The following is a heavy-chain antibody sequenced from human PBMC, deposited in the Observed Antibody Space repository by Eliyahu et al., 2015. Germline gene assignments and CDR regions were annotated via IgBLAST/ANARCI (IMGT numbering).Heavy chain of an antibody. Sequence: QAQVVESGGGVVQPGGSLXLSCATSGFAFSRFAMHWVRQSPGKGLEWVALIWYDGSKTFYEDSVKGRFTISRDNSKSTLYLQMNSLRVEDTAVYYCPRGANDAFDIWGQGTMVTVSS. CDR2: IWYDGSKT. V-gene: IGHV3-30*02. CDR1: GFAFSRFA. D-gene: IGHD1-26*01. CDR3: PRGANDAFDI. J-gene: IGHJ3*02.